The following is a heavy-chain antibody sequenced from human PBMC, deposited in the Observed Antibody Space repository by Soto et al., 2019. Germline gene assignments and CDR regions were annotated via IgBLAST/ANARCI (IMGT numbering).Heavy chain of an antibody. CDR3: ARHQVPTYGPPYNWFDP. V-gene: IGHV4-39*01. CDR1: GGSISSSSYY. Sequence: SETLSLTCTVSGGSISSSSYYWGWIRQPPGKGLEWIGSIYYSGSTYYNPSLKSRVTISVDTSENQFSLKLSSVTAADTAVYYCARHQVPTYGPPYNWFDPWGQGTLVT. D-gene: IGHD3-10*01. CDR2: IYYSGST. J-gene: IGHJ5*02.